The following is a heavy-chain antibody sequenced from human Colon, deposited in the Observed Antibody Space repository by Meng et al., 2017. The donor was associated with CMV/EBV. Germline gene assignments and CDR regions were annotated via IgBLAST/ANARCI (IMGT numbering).Heavy chain of an antibody. CDR3: GTGTTGTTFDGDF. Sequence: SVKVSCKTSGYTFSHYGIAWVRQVPGQGLEWVGRIVPRLGITNYAQKFQGRVTITADKSTNTAYMEMSSLRSGDTAVYYCGTGTTGTTFDGDFWGQGALVTVSS. CDR2: IVPRLGIT. D-gene: IGHD1-7*01. V-gene: IGHV1-69*04. J-gene: IGHJ4*02. CDR1: GYTFSHYG.